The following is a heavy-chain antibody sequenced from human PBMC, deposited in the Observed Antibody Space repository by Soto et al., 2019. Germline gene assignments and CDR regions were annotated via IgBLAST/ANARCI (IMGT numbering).Heavy chain of an antibody. V-gene: IGHV1-8*02. CDR2: MNPNNGNT. CDR1: GYTFTSYG. D-gene: IGHD7-27*01. CDR3: ARGPRNWGVDY. J-gene: IGHJ4*02. Sequence: GASVKVSCKASGYTFTSYGISWVRHAPGQGLEWMGWMNPNNGNTAYEQKFQGRVTMTRDTSKSTAFMELSSLTSEDTAVYYCARGPRNWGVDYWGQGTLVTVSS.